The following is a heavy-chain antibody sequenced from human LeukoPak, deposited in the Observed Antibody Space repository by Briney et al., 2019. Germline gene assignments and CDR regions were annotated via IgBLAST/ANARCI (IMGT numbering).Heavy chain of an antibody. CDR1: GYTFTGYY. Sequence: SVKVSCKASGYTFTGYYLHWVRQAPGQGLEWMGRIIPILGIANYAQKFQGRVTITADKSTSTAYMELSSLRSEDTAVYYCARDSGHSGYDYNYWGQGTLVTVSS. CDR3: ARDSGHSGYDYNY. D-gene: IGHD5-12*01. CDR2: IIPILGIA. V-gene: IGHV1-69*04. J-gene: IGHJ4*02.